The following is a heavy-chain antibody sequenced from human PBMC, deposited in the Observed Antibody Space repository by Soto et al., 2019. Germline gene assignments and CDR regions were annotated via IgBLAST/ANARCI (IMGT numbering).Heavy chain of an antibody. CDR3: ARRYVDIVATIIDY. D-gene: IGHD5-12*01. Sequence: SETLSLTCAVSGGSISSSNWWSWVRQPPGKGLEWIGEIYHSGSTNYNPSLKSRVTISVDKSKNQFSLKLSSVTAADTAVYYCARRYVDIVATIIDYWGQGTLVTVSS. CDR1: GGSISSSNW. V-gene: IGHV4-4*02. CDR2: IYHSGST. J-gene: IGHJ4*02.